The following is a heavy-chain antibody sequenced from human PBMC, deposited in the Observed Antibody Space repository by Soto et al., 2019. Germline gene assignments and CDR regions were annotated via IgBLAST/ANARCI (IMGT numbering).Heavy chain of an antibody. CDR3: ARDVHYDYIWGSLYFDY. CDR1: GFTFSSYW. V-gene: IGHV3-7*01. D-gene: IGHD3-16*01. CDR2: IKQDGSEK. Sequence: GGSLRLSCAASGFTFSSYWMSWVRQAPGKGLEWVANIKQDGSEKYYGDSVKGRFTISRDNAKNSLYLQMNSLRAEDTAVYYCARDVHYDYIWGSLYFDYWGQGTLVTVSS. J-gene: IGHJ4*02.